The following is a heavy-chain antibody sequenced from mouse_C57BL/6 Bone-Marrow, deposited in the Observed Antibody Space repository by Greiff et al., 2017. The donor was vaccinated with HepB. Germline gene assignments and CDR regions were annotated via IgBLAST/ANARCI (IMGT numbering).Heavy chain of an antibody. CDR1: GYTFTDYY. J-gene: IGHJ1*03. CDR3: ARWYYGMRWYFDV. D-gene: IGHD1-1*01. Sequence: EVQLQQSGPELVKPGASVKISCKASGYTFTDYYMNWVKQSHGKSLEWIGDINPNNGGTSYNQKFKGKATLTVDKSSSTAYMELRSLTSEDSAVYYCARWYYGMRWYFDVWGTGTTVTVSS. CDR2: INPNNGGT. V-gene: IGHV1-26*01.